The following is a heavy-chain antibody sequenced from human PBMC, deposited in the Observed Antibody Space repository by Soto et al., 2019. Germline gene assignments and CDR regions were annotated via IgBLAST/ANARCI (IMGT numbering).Heavy chain of an antibody. CDR1: GGSFSGYY. J-gene: IGHJ4*02. D-gene: IGHD6-19*01. V-gene: IGHV4-34*01. CDR3: ATLWAVADY. CDR2: INHSGST. Sequence: SETLSLTCAVYGGSFSGYYWSWIRQPPGKGLEWIGEINHSGSTNYNLSLKSRVTISVDTSKNQFSLKLSSVTAADTAVYYCATLWAVADYWGQGTLVTVSS.